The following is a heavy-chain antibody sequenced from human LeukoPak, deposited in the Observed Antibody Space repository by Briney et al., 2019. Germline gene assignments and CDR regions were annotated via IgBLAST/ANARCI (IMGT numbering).Heavy chain of an antibody. CDR3: ARGHSSVKGAYFDY. J-gene: IGHJ4*02. D-gene: IGHD6-19*01. V-gene: IGHV3-66*01. CDR1: GFTVSSNY. CDR2: IYSGGST. Sequence: GGSLRLSCAASGFTVSSNYMSWVRQAPGKGLEWASVIYSGGSTYYADSVKGRFTISRDNSKNTLYLQMNSLRAEDTAVYYCARGHSSVKGAYFDYWGQGTLVTVSS.